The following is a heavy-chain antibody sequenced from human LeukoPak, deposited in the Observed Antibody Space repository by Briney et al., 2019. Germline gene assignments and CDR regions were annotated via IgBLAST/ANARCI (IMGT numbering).Heavy chain of an antibody. CDR2: IYYSGST. D-gene: IGHD3-10*01. CDR1: GGSISNFY. J-gene: IGHJ3*02. Sequence: PSETLSLTCTVSGGSISNFYWNWIRQPPGKGLEWIGYIYYSGSTTYNPSLKSRVTISVDTSKNQFSLKLTSVTAADTAVYYCARVEAMVRGDAFDIWGQGTMVTVSS. V-gene: IGHV4-59*01. CDR3: ARVEAMVRGDAFDI.